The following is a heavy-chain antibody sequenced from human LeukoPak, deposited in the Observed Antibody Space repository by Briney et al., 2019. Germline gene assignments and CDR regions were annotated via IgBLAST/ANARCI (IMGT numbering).Heavy chain of an antibody. D-gene: IGHD3-3*01. CDR3: ARGPYDFWSGYYIGGP. CDR2: MNPNSGNT. V-gene: IGHV1-8*01. CDR1: GYTFTSYD. Sequence: ASVKVSCKASGYTFTSYDINWVRQATGQGLEWMGWMNPNSGNTGYAQKFQGRVTMTGTTSISTAYMELSSLRSEDTAVYYCARGPYDFWSGYYIGGPWGQGTLVTVSS. J-gene: IGHJ5*02.